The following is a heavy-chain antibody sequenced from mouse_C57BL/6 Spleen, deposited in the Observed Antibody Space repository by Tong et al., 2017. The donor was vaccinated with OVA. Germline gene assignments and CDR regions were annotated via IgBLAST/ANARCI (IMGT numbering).Heavy chain of an antibody. CDR1: GFTFSDYG. J-gene: IGHJ1*03. Sequence: EVQLQESGGGLVKPGGSLKLSCAASGFTFSDYGMHWVRQAPEKGLEWVAYISSGSSTIYYADTVKGRFTISRDNAKNTLFLQMTSLRSEDTAMYYCANHYDRYFDVWGKGTTVTVSS. D-gene: IGHD2-4*01. V-gene: IGHV5-17*01. CDR3: ANHYDRYFDV. CDR2: ISSGSSTI.